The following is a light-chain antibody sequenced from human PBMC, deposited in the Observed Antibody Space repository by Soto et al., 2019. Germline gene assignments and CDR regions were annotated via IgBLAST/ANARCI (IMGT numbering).Light chain of an antibody. V-gene: IGKV3-11*01. CDR2: DAS. J-gene: IGKJ3*01. CDR3: QQRNNWPT. CDR1: QSVTSN. Sequence: EIVLTQSPATLSLSPGERATLSCRASQSVTSNLAWYQQKPGQAPRLLIYDASNRATGIPARFSGSGSGTDFTLTISSREPEDFAVYYCQQRNNWPTFGPGTKVDIK.